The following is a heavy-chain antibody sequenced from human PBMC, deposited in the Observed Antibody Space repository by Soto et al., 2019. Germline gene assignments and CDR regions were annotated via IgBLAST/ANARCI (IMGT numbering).Heavy chain of an antibody. CDR3: ARYKSNYYHGMDV. D-gene: IGHD1-20*01. V-gene: IGHV4-39*01. CDR1: GGFISSSSYY. J-gene: IGHJ6*02. CDR2: IYYSGST. Sequence: PSETLSLTCTVSGGFISSSSYYWGWIRQPPGKGLEWIGSIYYSGSTYYNPSLKSRVTISVDTSKNQFSLKLSSVTAADTAVYYCARYKSNYYHGMDVWRQGTTDTVSS.